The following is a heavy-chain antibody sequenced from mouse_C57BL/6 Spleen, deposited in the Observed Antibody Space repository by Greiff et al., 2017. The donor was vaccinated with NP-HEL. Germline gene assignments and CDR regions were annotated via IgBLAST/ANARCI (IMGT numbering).Heavy chain of an antibody. J-gene: IGHJ4*01. CDR1: GYTFTDYN. Sequence: EVQLQQSGPELVKPGASVKMSCKASGYTFTDYNMHWVKQSHGKSLEWIGYINPNNGGTSYNQKFKGKATLTVNKYSSTAYMELRSLTSEDSAVYYCARSLYYEDAMDYWGQGTSVTVSS. D-gene: IGHD2-4*01. CDR2: INPNNGGT. CDR3: ARSLYYEDAMDY. V-gene: IGHV1-22*01.